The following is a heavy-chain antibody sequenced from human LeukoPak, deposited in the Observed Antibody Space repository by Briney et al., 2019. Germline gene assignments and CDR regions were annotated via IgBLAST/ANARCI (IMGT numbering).Heavy chain of an antibody. Sequence: PGRSLRLSCAASGFTFDVYAMHWVRQAPGKGLEWVSGISWNSGSIGYADSVKGRFTISRDNAKNSLYLQMKSLRADDTAVYYCAKVELSASGGELDPWGQGTLVIVSS. CDR1: GFTFDVYA. V-gene: IGHV3-9*01. CDR2: ISWNSGSI. D-gene: IGHD3-16*02. CDR3: AKVELSASGGELDP. J-gene: IGHJ5*02.